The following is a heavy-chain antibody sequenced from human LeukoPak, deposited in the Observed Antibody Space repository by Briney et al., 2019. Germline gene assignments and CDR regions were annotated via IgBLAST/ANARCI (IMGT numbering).Heavy chain of an antibody. CDR2: IYYSGST. V-gene: IGHV4-59*01. D-gene: IGHD6-19*01. CDR1: GGSISSYY. CDR3: ASYYSSGPSFQL. J-gene: IGHJ1*01. Sequence: SETLSLTCTVSGGSISSYYWSWIRQPPGKGLEWIGYIYYSGSTNYNPSLKSRVTISVDTSKNQFSLKLSSVTAADTAVYYCASYYSSGPSFQLWGQGTLVTVSS.